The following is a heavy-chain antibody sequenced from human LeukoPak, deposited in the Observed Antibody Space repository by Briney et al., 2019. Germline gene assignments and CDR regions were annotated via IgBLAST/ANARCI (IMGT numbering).Heavy chain of an antibody. CDR2: TYYRSKWYN. V-gene: IGHV6-1*01. J-gene: IGHJ6*03. D-gene: IGHD1-14*01. Sequence: SQTLSLTCAISGDSVFINNAAWNWLRQSPSRGLEWLGRTYYRSKWYNDYAVSVQSRITINPDTSKNQFSLQLNSVTPEDTAVYYCARDIGEPEYYYYMDVWGKGTTVTVSS. CDR3: ARDIGEPEYYYYMDV. CDR1: GDSVFINNAA.